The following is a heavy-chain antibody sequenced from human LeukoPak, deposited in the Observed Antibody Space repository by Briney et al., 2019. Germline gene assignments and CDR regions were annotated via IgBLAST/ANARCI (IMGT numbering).Heavy chain of an antibody. CDR1: GFTFSSYG. V-gene: IGHV3-30*18. CDR2: ISYDGSNK. J-gene: IGHJ3*02. Sequence: GRSLRLSCAASGFTFSSYGMHWVRQAPGKGLEWVAVISYDGSNKYHADSVKGRFTISRDNSKNTLYLQMNSLRAEDTAVYYCAKEGGYGYFYGLDIWGQGTMVTVSS. D-gene: IGHD5-18*01. CDR3: AKEGGYGYFYGLDI.